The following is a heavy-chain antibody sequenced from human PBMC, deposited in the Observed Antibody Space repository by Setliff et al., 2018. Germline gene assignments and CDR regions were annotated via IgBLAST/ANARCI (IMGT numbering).Heavy chain of an antibody. CDR1: GFSLTSFG. J-gene: IGHJ3*01. CDR3: AKASVWVVDANCGSFDV. V-gene: IGHV1-69*05. CDR2: IVPIYGPA. D-gene: IGHD2-15*01. Sequence: SVKVSCKTSGFSLTSFGFSWVRQAPGQGLEWMGGIVPIYGPAKYAQKFQGRVEITTDESTNTAYMELSSLTSDDTATYYCAKASVWVVDANCGSFDVWGQGTVVTVSS.